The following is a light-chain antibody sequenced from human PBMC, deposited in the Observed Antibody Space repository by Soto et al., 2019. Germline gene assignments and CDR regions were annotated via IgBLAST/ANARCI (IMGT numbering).Light chain of an antibody. V-gene: IGLV4-60*03. CDR1: SGHSSYI. J-gene: IGLJ7*01. CDR2: LEGSGSY. CDR3: ETWDSNTHAV. Sequence: QPVLTQSSSASASLGSSVKLTCTLSSGHSSYIIAWHQQQPGKAPRYLMKLEGSGSYNKGSGVPDRFSGSSSGADRYLTISNLQSEDEADYCCETWDSNTHAVFGGGTQLTVL.